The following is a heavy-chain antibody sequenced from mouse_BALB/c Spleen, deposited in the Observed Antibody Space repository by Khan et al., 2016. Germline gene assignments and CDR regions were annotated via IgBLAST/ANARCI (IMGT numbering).Heavy chain of an antibody. J-gene: IGHJ3*01. V-gene: IGHV9-3*02. CDR1: GYTFTNYG. CDR3: AEDYDGSNWLAD. CDR2: INTNTGEP. D-gene: IGHD1-1*01. Sequence: QIQLVQSGPELKKPGETVKLSCKASGYTFTNYGMNWVKQAPGKGLKWMGWINTNTGEPTYAEEFKGRFAFSLETSASTSYLQINNLKTEDTATYFGAEDYDGSNWLADGGQGTLVTVSA.